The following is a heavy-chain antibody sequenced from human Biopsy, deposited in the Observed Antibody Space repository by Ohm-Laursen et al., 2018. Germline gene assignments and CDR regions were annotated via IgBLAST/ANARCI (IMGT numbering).Heavy chain of an antibody. J-gene: IGHJ4*02. V-gene: IGHV1-18*01. CDR3: ARDVVGRGASFFDF. D-gene: IGHD1-26*01. Sequence: ASVKLSCHASGYTFGNYGISWVRQAPGQGLERMGWISVYNGNTDYPHKFQGRVTMTTDTSTSTAYMELRSLTSDDTAIYYCARDVVGRGASFFDFWGQGTSVTVSS. CDR2: ISVYNGNT. CDR1: GYTFGNYG.